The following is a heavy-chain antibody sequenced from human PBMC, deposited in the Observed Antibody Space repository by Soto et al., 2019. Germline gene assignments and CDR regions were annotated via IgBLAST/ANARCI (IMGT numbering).Heavy chain of an antibody. CDR2: ISYDGSNK. CDR1: GFTFSSYA. CDR3: ARDGSYRKDY. D-gene: IGHD1-26*01. V-gene: IGHV3-30-3*01. Sequence: QVQLVESGGGVVQPGRSLRLSCAASGFTFSSYAMHWVRQAPGKGLEWAAVISYDGSNKYYADSVKGRFTISRDNSKNTLYLQMNSLRAEDTAVYYCARDGSYRKDYWGQGTLVTVSS. J-gene: IGHJ4*02.